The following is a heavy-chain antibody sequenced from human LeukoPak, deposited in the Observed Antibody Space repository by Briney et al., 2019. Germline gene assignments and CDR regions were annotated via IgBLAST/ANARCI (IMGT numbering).Heavy chain of an antibody. D-gene: IGHD2-2*02. CDR3: ARQATYCSSTSCYKAVDAFDI. CDR1: GSSISSSSYY. V-gene: IGHV4-39*01. CDR2: MYYSGRT. Sequence: TSETLSLTCTVSGSSISSSSYYWGWIRQPPGKGLEWIGSMYYSGRTYYNPSLKSRVTISVDTSKNQFSLKLSSVTAADTAVYYCARQATYCSSTSCYKAVDAFDIWGQGTMVTVSS. J-gene: IGHJ3*02.